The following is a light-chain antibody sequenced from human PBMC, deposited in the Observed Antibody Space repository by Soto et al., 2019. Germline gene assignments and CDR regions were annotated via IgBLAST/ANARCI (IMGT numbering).Light chain of an antibody. CDR3: QQRSNWPWT. CDR1: QSVSNF. V-gene: IGKV3-11*01. CDR2: DAS. J-gene: IGKJ1*01. Sequence: EIVLTQSPATLSLSPGERATLSCRASQSVSNFLAWYQQKPGQAPRLLISDASNRATGIPGRFSGSGSVTDFSLTISSLEPEDFAVYYCQQRSNWPWTFGQGNKVEIK.